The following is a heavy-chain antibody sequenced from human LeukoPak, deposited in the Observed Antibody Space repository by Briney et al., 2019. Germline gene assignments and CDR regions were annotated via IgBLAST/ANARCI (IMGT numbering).Heavy chain of an antibody. Sequence: SETLSLTCAVYGGSFSAYYWSWIRQPPAKGLEWIGEIYHSGITNYNPSLKSRVTISVDTSKNQFSLKLSSVTAADTAVYYCARRPTRYEYQPLLFQEMYYLDYWGRGTLVTVDS. CDR2: IYHSGIT. J-gene: IGHJ4*02. V-gene: IGHV4-34*01. CDR3: ARRPTRYEYQPLLFQEMYYLDY. CDR1: GGSFSAYY. D-gene: IGHD2-21*02.